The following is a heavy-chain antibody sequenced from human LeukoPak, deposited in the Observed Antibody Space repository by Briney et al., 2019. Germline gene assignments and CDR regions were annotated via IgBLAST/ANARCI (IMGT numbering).Heavy chain of an antibody. CDR1: GGSLSGYY. D-gene: IGHD4-17*01. J-gene: IGHJ4*02. Sequence: PSETLSLTCAVYGGSLSGYYWTWIRQPPGKGLEWIGEINHSGSTNYNPSLKSRVTISVDTSKNQFSLKLSSVTAADTAVYYCARGFGYGDYAVDYWGQGTLVTVSS. CDR3: ARGFGYGDYAVDY. V-gene: IGHV4-34*01. CDR2: INHSGST.